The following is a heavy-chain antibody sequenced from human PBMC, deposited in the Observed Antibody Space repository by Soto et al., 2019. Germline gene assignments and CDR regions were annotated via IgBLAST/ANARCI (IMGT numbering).Heavy chain of an antibody. V-gene: IGHV4-31*01. D-gene: IGHD1-26*01. CDR3: ARLATWYFDY. J-gene: IGHJ4*02. Sequence: QVQLQESGPGLVKPSQTLSLTCTVSGDSISSGGYYWSWIRQHPGKGLEWIGYIYYSGNTYYNPSLKXPVTIXXDTSKNQFSLKLSSVTAADTAVYYCARLATWYFDYWGQGTLVTVSS. CDR2: IYYSGNT. CDR1: GDSISSGGYY.